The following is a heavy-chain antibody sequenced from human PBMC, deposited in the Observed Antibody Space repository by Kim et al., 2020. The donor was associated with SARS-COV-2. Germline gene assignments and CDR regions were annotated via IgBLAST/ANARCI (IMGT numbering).Heavy chain of an antibody. CDR1: GYTFTSYG. CDR2: ISAYNGNT. CDR3: ARDRRRWVGFGVVIMGDY. D-gene: IGHD3-3*01. V-gene: IGHV1-18*01. Sequence: ASVKVSCKASGYTFTSYGISWVRQAPGQGLEWLGWISAYNGNTNYAQKLQGRVTMTTDTSTSTAYMELRSLRSDDTAVYYCARDRRRWVGFGVVIMGDYWGKGTLVTVSS. J-gene: IGHJ4*02.